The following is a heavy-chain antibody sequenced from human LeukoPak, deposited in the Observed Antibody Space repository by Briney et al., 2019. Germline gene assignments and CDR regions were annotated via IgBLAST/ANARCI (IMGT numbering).Heavy chain of an antibody. Sequence: PGGSLRLSCAASGFTFSSYWMSWVRQAPGKGREWVANIKQDGSEKYYVDSVKGRFTISRDNAKNSLYLQMNSLRDEDTAVYYCARERDGYNPYFDYWGQGTLVTVSS. J-gene: IGHJ4*02. CDR2: IKQDGSEK. CDR3: ARERDGYNPYFDY. D-gene: IGHD5-24*01. CDR1: GFTFSSYW. V-gene: IGHV3-7*01.